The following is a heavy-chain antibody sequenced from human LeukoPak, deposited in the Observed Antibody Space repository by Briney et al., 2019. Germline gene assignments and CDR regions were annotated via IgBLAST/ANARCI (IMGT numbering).Heavy chain of an antibody. D-gene: IGHD6-13*01. J-gene: IGHJ4*02. Sequence: ASVTVSFTASGYTFTVYYIHWVRQAPGQGLEWMGWINPNSGRTNYAQKFQGRVTMTSDTSISTAYMELSRLTSDDTSVYYCAGSIAATGHMPHDYWGQGTLVTVSS. CDR2: INPNSGRT. CDR1: GYTFTVYY. CDR3: AGSIAATGHMPHDY. V-gene: IGHV1-2*02.